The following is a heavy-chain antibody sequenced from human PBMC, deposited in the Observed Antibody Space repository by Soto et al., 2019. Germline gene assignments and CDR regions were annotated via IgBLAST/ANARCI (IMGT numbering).Heavy chain of an antibody. CDR3: VRDFSKPYYFDY. V-gene: IGHV3-23*01. CDR1: GFTFSSYA. D-gene: IGHD3-3*01. Sequence: SLRLSCAASGFTFSSYAMTWVRQAPGRGLEWVSAISGTGSPTYYADSVKGRFTISRDNSKNTLYLQMNSLRVEDTAVYYCVRDFSKPYYFDYWGQGTLVTVSS. CDR2: ISGTGSPT. J-gene: IGHJ4*02.